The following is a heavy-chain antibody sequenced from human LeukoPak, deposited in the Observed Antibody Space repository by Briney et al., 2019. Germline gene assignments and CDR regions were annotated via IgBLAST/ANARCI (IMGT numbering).Heavy chain of an antibody. CDR2: IYWNDDK. Sequence: SGPTLVKPTQTLTLTCTFPGFSLSTSGVGVGWIRQPPGKALEWLALIYWNDDKRYSPSLKSRLTITKDTSKNQVVLTMTNMDPVDTATYYCAHRVDYYDSSGYGMDVWGQGTTVTVSS. D-gene: IGHD3-22*01. J-gene: IGHJ6*02. CDR3: AHRVDYYDSSGYGMDV. V-gene: IGHV2-5*01. CDR1: GFSLSTSGVG.